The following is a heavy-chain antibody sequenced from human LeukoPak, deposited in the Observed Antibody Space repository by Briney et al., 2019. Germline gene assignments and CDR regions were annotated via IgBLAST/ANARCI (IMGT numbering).Heavy chain of an antibody. J-gene: IGHJ4*02. V-gene: IGHV4-38-2*02. CDR1: GYSISSGYY. CDR3: ARGPSIVVVT. CDR2: IYHSGST. D-gene: IGHD3-22*01. Sequence: PSETLSLTCTVSGYSISSGYYWGWIRQPPGKGLEWIGSIYHSGSTYYNPSLKSRVTISVDTSKNQFSLKLSPVTAADTAVYYCARGPSIVVVTWGQGTLVTVSS.